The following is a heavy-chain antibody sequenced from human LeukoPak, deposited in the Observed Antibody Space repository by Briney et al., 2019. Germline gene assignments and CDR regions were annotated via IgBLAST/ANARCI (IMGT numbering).Heavy chain of an antibody. CDR2: IYYSGST. D-gene: IGHD3-3*01. CDR1: GGSISSYY. V-gene: IGHV4-59*01. CDR3: ARAEYDFWSGYPYYFDY. Sequence: SETLSLTCTVSGGSISSYYWSWIRQPPGKGLEWIGYIYYSGSTNYNPSLKSRATISVDTSKNQFSLKLSSVTAADTAVYYCARAEYDFWSGYPYYFDYWGQGTLVTVSS. J-gene: IGHJ4*02.